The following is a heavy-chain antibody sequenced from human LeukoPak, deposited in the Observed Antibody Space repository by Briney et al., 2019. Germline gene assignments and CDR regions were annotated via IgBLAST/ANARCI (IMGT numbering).Heavy chain of an antibody. J-gene: IGHJ4*02. D-gene: IGHD3-22*01. CDR2: ISPSGDIA. Sequence: PGGSLRLSCAASGFTFSNYGMNWVRQAPGKGLEWVSGISPSGDIAYYADSVKGRFTISRDNSKNTVYLQVNSLRAEDTAVYYCAKDNGGDSSGYYLGYFDYWGQGTLVTVSS. CDR3: AKDNGGDSSGYYLGYFDY. CDR1: GFTFSNYG. V-gene: IGHV3-23*01.